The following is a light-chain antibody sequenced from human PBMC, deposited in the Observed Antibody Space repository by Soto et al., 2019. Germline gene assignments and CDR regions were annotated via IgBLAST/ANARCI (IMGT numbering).Light chain of an antibody. CDR2: EVS. J-gene: IGLJ2*01. CDR1: ISDVGGYNY. Sequence: QSVLTQPPSASGSPGQSVTISCTGTISDVGGYNYVSLYQQHPGKAPKRMIYEVSKRPSGVPDRFSGSKSGNTASLTVSGLQAEDEADYYCSSYAGSNNPVVFGGGTKLTVL. V-gene: IGLV2-8*01. CDR3: SSYAGSNNPVV.